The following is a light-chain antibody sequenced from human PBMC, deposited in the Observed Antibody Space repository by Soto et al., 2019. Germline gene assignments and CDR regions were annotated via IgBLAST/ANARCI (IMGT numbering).Light chain of an antibody. CDR3: QQYNNWPPDRT. J-gene: IGKJ1*01. CDR2: GAS. V-gene: IGKV3-15*01. Sequence: EIVMTQSPATLSVSPGERATLSCRASQSVSSNLAWYQQKPGQAPRLLIYGASTRATGIPARFSGSGSGTEFTLTISILKSEDFAIYFCQQYNNWPPDRTFGQGTKVEIK. CDR1: QSVSSN.